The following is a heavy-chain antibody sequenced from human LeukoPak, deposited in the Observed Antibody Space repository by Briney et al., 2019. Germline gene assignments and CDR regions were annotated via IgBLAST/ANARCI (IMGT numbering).Heavy chain of an antibody. CDR3: ARGSRGYSYGSHYYYMDV. CDR2: INHSGST. D-gene: IGHD5-18*01. CDR1: GGSFSGYY. Sequence: SETLSLTCAVHGGSFSGYYWSWIRQPPGKGLEWIGEINHSGSTNYNPSLKSRVTISVDTSKNQFSLKLSSVTAADTAVYYCARGSRGYSYGSHYYYMDVWGKGTTVTVSS. J-gene: IGHJ6*03. V-gene: IGHV4-34*01.